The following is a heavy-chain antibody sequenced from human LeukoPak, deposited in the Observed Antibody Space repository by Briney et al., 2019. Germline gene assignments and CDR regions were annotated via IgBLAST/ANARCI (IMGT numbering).Heavy chain of an antibody. CDR2: IHYGGRT. CDR1: GDVINNVGYH. CDR3: ARGYNWFPSWFDP. V-gene: IGHV4-31*03. J-gene: IGHJ5*02. D-gene: IGHD1-1*01. Sequence: SESLSLTCTVSGDVINNVGYHWTWIRQHPEKGLEWIGSIHYGGRTKNNPSLQSRFTISMDTSKNQFSLRLSSVTAADTAVYYCARGYNWFPSWFDPWGQGTLVTVSS.